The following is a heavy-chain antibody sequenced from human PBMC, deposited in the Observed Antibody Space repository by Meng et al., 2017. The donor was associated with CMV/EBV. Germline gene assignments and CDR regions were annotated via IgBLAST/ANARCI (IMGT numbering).Heavy chain of an antibody. CDR3: ATTGTRRYFQH. D-gene: IGHD3-9*01. CDR1: GYSFSSYD. CDR2: INPNSGNT. J-gene: IGHJ4*02. V-gene: IGHV1-8*03. Sequence: ASVQVSCKASGYSFSSYDINWVRQAAGQGLEWMGYINPNSGNTGYAQKFQGRVSIITDTSISTAYMALRPLRADDTAIYYCATTGTRRYFQHWGQGTVVTVS.